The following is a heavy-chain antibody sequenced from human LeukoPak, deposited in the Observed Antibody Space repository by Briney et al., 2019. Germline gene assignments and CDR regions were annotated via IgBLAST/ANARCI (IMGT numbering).Heavy chain of an antibody. CDR1: GFTFSSYG. J-gene: IGHJ3*02. Sequence: PGGSLRLSCAASGFTFSSYGMHWVRQAPGKGLEWVAFIRYDGSNKYYADSVKGRFTISRDNSKNTLYLQMNSLRSEDTAVYYCARGNSVYDSSGSSAFDIWGQGTMVTVSS. D-gene: IGHD3-22*01. CDR2: IRYDGSNK. V-gene: IGHV3-30*02. CDR3: ARGNSVYDSSGSSAFDI.